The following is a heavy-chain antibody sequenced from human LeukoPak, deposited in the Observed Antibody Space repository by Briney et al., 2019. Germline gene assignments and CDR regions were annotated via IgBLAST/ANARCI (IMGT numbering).Heavy chain of an antibody. CDR1: GFTFSSYS. CDR2: ISSSSSYI. D-gene: IGHD1-20*01. V-gene: IGHV3-21*01. CDR3: ARDLTGNEDY. Sequence: PGGSQRLSCAASGFTFSSYSMNWVRQAPGKGLEWVSSISSSSSYIYYADSVKGRFTISRDNAKNSLYLQMNSLRAEDTAVYYCARDLTGNEDYWGQGTLVTVSS. J-gene: IGHJ4*02.